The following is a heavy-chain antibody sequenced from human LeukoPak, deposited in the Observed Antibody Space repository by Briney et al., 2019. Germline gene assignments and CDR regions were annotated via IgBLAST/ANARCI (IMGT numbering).Heavy chain of an antibody. CDR2: ISYDGSNK. Sequence: GGSLRLSCAASGFTFSSYGMHWVRQAPGKGLKWVAVISYDGSNKYYADSVKGRFTISRDNSKNTLYLQMNSLRAEDTAVYYCAKDSSGYSSGWYNYWGRGTLVTVSS. V-gene: IGHV3-30*18. CDR1: GFTFSSYG. CDR3: AKDSSGYSSGWYNY. D-gene: IGHD6-19*01. J-gene: IGHJ4*02.